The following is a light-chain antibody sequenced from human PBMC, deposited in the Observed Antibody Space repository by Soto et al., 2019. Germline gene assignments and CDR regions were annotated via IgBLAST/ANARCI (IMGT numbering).Light chain of an antibody. V-gene: IGLV1-44*01. CDR1: SSNIGSNT. CDR2: SNN. Sequence: QSVLTQPPSASGTPGQRVTISCSGSSSNIGSNTVNWYQQLPGTAPKLLIYSNNQRPSGVPDRFSGSKSGTSASLAISGLQSEDEADYYCSSYTGSTNYVLGTGTKV. J-gene: IGLJ1*01. CDR3: SSYTGSTNYV.